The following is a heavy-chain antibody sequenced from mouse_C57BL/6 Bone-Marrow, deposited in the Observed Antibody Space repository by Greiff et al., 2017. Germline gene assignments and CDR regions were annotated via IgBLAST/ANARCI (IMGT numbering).Heavy chain of an antibody. Sequence: EVQLVESGGDLVKPGGSLTLSCAASGFTFSTYGMSWVRQTPDKRLEWVATISSGGIYTYYPDCVKGLFTISRDNANNTLYLKMRGLKSEDTAMYYCFVSSGDYWGRGTPLPVSS. CDR3: FVSSGDY. CDR1: GFTFSTYG. J-gene: IGHJ2*01. D-gene: IGHD2-12*01. V-gene: IGHV5-6*01. CDR2: ISSGGIYT.